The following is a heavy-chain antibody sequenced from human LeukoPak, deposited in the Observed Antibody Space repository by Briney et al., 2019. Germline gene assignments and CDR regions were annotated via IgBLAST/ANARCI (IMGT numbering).Heavy chain of an antibody. Sequence: SVKVSCKASGGTFISYAISWVRQAPGQGREWMGRIITILGIANYAQKFQRRVTIPAHKSTSTAYMELSSLRSEDTAVYYCAGRLSSSSYYYYYGMDVWGQGTTATVS. V-gene: IGHV1-69*04. J-gene: IGHJ6*02. CDR1: GGTFISYA. CDR2: IITILGIA. D-gene: IGHD6-6*01. CDR3: AGRLSSSSYYYYYGMDV.